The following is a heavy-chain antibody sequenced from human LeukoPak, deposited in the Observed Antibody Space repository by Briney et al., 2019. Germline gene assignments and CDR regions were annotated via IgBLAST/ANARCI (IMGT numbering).Heavy chain of an antibody. CDR1: GGSFSSYY. CDR3: ARDFGGRAGYTGYWFFDL. V-gene: IGHV4-59*01. D-gene: IGHD5-24*01. Sequence: SETLSLTCTVSGGSFSSYYWSWIRQPLGKGLEWIGYIYYSGGTNYNPSLKGRVAMSVATSKDQFSLRLSSVTAADTAVYYCARDFGGRAGYTGYWFFDLWGRGTLVTVSS. CDR2: IYYSGGT. J-gene: IGHJ2*01.